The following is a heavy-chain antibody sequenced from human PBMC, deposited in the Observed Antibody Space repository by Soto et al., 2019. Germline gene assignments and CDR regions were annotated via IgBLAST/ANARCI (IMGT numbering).Heavy chain of an antibody. V-gene: IGHV4-59*01. CDR1: GGSITSYY. D-gene: IGHD3-10*01. CDR3: ARRWSGTDY. CDR2: IHNSGST. J-gene: IGHJ4*01. Sequence: QVQLQESGPGLVKPSETLSLTCTVSGGSITSYYWSWIRQPPGKGLEWIGYIHNSGSTSYNPSLPSRVTISADVSKNQFSRDLRSVTAADTAVYYCARRWSGTDYWGHGTLVTVSS.